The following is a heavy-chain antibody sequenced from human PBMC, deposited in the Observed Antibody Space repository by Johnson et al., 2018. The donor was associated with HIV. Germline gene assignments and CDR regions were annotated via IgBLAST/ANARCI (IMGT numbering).Heavy chain of an antibody. D-gene: IGHD7-27*01. CDR2: ISYDGNNK. CDR3: AKDQGYWGDDAFDV. Sequence: QVQLVESGGGVVQPGRSLRLSCAASGFTFSSYAMHWVRQAPGKGLEWVAVISYDGNNKYFADSVKGRFTISRDNSKKTLYLQMNNLRVEDTALYYCAKDQGYWGDDAFDVWGQGTMVTVYS. J-gene: IGHJ3*01. V-gene: IGHV3-30*04. CDR1: GFTFSSYA.